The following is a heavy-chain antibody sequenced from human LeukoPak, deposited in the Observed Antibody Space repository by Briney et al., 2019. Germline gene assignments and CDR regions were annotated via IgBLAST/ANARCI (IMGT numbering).Heavy chain of an antibody. CDR2: IYHSGST. CDR3: ARAPYYYYMDV. J-gene: IGHJ6*03. V-gene: IGHV4-59*01. CDR1: GGSISRYY. Sequence: PSETLSLTCTVSGGSISRYYLSWIRQPPGKGLEWVGYIYHSGSTNYNPSLKSRVTISVDTSKNQFSLEVSSGTAADTAVYYCARAPYYYYMDVWGKGTTVTVSS.